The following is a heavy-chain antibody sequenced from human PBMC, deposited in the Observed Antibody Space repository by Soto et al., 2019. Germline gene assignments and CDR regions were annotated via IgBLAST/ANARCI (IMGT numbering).Heavy chain of an antibody. Sequence: SVKVFCKASGGTFSSYAISWVRQAPGQGLEWMGGIIPIFGTANYAQKFQGRVTITADESTSTAYMELSSLRSEDTAVYYCARAYDSSGYYYWPFGYWGQGTLVTVSS. CDR3: ARAYDSSGYYYWPFGY. J-gene: IGHJ4*02. CDR1: GGTFSSYA. CDR2: IIPIFGTA. V-gene: IGHV1-69*13. D-gene: IGHD3-22*01.